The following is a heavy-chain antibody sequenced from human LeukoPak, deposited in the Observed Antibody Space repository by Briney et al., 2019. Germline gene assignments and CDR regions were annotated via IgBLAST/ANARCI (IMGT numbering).Heavy chain of an antibody. CDR2: ISGSGGST. CDR3: AKGDFVWLCFFDY. CDR1: GFTFSSYA. D-gene: IGHD3-9*01. Sequence: GGSLRLSCAASGFTFSSYAMSWVRQAPGKGLEWVSAISGSGGSTYYADSVTGRFTISRDNSKNTLYLQMNSLRAEDTAVYYCAKGDFVWLCFFDYWGQGTLVTVSS. J-gene: IGHJ4*02. V-gene: IGHV3-23*01.